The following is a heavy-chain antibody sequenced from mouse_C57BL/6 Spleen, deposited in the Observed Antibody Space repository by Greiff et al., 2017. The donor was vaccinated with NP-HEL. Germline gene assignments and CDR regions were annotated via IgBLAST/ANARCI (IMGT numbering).Heavy chain of an antibody. V-gene: IGHV1-50*01. Sequence: VQLQQPGAELVKPGASVKLSCKASGYTFTSYWMQWVKQRPGQGLEWIGEIDPSDSYTNYNQKFKGKATLTVDTSSSTAYMQLSSLTSEDSAVYYCARHSITTVVVDFDYWGQGTTLTVSS. CDR1: GYTFTSYW. CDR2: IDPSDSYT. CDR3: ARHSITTVVVDFDY. J-gene: IGHJ2*01. D-gene: IGHD1-1*01.